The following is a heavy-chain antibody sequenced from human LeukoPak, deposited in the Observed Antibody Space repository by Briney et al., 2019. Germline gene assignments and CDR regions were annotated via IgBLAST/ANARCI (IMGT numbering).Heavy chain of an antibody. CDR1: GGSISSYY. V-gene: IGHV4-4*09. CDR2: IYTSGST. Sequence: PSETLSLTCTVSGGSISSYYWSWIRQPPGKGLEWIGYIYTSGSTNYNPSIKSRVTISVDTSKNQFSLKLSSVTAADTAVYYCASTLAVAGTIWFDPWGQGTLVTVSS. D-gene: IGHD6-19*01. CDR3: ASTLAVAGTIWFDP. J-gene: IGHJ5*02.